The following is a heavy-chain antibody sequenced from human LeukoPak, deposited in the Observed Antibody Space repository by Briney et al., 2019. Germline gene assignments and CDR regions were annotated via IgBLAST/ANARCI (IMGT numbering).Heavy chain of an antibody. Sequence: GGSLRLSCAASGFTVSSNYMSWVRQAPGKGLEWVSTIYSGGSTYYADSVKGRFTISRDNAKNSLYLQMNSLRAEDTAVYYCARGAKNRYGSGSYYDYWGQGTLVTVSS. CDR2: IYSGGST. J-gene: IGHJ4*02. CDR1: GFTVSSNY. CDR3: ARGAKNRYGSGSYYDY. V-gene: IGHV3-53*01. D-gene: IGHD3-10*01.